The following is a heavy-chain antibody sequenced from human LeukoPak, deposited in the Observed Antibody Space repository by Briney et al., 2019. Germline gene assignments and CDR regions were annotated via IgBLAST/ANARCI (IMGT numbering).Heavy chain of an antibody. V-gene: IGHV3-30*04. J-gene: IGHJ4*02. CDR2: ISYDGINQ. D-gene: IGHD1/OR15-1a*01. CDR1: GFTFSSYA. Sequence: PGRSLRLSCATSGFTFSSYAMHWVRQAPGKGLEWVALISYDGINQYYADSVKGRFIISRDNSKNTLYLQLNSLRLEDPAVYYCTLTTFGVVYYLDYWGQGTLVTVSS. CDR3: TLTTFGVVYYLDY.